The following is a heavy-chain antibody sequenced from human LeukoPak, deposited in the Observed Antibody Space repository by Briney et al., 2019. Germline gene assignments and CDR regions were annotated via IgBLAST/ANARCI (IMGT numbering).Heavy chain of an antibody. J-gene: IGHJ4*02. CDR1: GGSISSSSYY. CDR3: ARQGGCSSTSCYSPLFDY. CDR2: TYYSGST. Sequence: SETLSLTCTVSGGSISSSSYYWGWIRQPPGKGLEWIGSTYYSGSTYYNPSLKSRVTISVDTSKNQFSLKLSSVTAADTAVYYCARQGGCSSTSCYSPLFDYWGQGTLVTVSS. V-gene: IGHV4-39*01. D-gene: IGHD2-2*01.